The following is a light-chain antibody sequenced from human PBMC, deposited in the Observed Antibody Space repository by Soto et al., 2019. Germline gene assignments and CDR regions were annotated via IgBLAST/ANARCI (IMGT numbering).Light chain of an antibody. V-gene: IGKV3-20*01. CDR1: QSVSSDY. J-gene: IGKJ2*01. CDR2: TAS. CDR3: QQYGGSVYT. Sequence: EIVLTQSPGTLSLSPGERATLSCRASQSVSSDYLAWYQQKPGQAPRLLIYTASTRATGIPDRFSGSGSGTDFTLTISRLEPEDFAVYYCQQYGGSVYTFGQGTKLEIK.